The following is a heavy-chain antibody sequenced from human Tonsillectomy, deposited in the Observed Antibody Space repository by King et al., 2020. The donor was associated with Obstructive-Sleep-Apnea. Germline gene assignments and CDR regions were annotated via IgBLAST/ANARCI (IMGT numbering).Heavy chain of an antibody. CDR2: IYYSGST. D-gene: IGHD1-1*01. CDR3: ARAPGYSRGYYGMDV. CDR1: GGSISSSSYY. J-gene: IGHJ6*02. V-gene: IGHV4-39*07. Sequence: VPLQESGPGLVKPSETLSLTCTVSGGSISSSSYYWGWIRQPPGKGLEWIGSIYYSGSTYYNPSLKSRVTISVDTSKNQFSLKLSSVTAADTAVYYCARAPGYSRGYYGMDVWGQGTTVTVSS.